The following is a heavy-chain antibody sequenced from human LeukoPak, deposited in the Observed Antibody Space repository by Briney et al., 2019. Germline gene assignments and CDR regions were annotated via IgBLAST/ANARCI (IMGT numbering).Heavy chain of an antibody. CDR3: AKDILGGVVVPAAYNFDY. CDR2: ISSWSSYI. Sequence: GSLRLSCAASGFTFSSYSMNWVRQAPGKGLEWVSSISSWSSYIYYADSVKGRFTISRDNSKNTLYLQMNSLRAEDTAVYYCAKDILGGVVVPAAYNFDYWGQGTLVTVSS. D-gene: IGHD2-2*01. V-gene: IGHV3-21*01. J-gene: IGHJ4*02. CDR1: GFTFSSYS.